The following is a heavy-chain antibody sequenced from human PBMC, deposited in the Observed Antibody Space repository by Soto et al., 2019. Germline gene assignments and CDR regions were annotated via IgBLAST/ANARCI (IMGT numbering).Heavy chain of an antibody. CDR2: SSNSGSFT. CDR3: VILGGNYNLLDY. CDR1: GFTFSDHY. J-gene: IGHJ4*02. D-gene: IGHD4-4*01. V-gene: IGHV3-11*06. Sequence: RGGSLRLSCAASGFTFSDHYMSWIRQAPGKGLEWIGYSSNSGSFTRYADSVKGRFSISRENAKNSMYVQINSMRGDDTATYFYVILGGNYNLLDYWVQGP.